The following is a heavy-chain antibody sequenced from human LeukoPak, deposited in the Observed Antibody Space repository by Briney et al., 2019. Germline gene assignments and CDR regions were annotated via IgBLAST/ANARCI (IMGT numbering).Heavy chain of an antibody. CDR1: GGSISSGDYY. J-gene: IGHJ4*02. D-gene: IGHD6-19*01. Sequence: PSQTLSLTRTVSGGSISSGDYYWSWIRQPPGKGLEWIGYIYYSGSTYYNPSLKSRVTISVDTSKHQFSLKLSSVASAGPAVYFCANLSSGSRVFDYWGQGTLVTVSS. CDR2: IYYSGST. CDR3: ANLSSGSRVFDY. V-gene: IGHV4-30-4*08.